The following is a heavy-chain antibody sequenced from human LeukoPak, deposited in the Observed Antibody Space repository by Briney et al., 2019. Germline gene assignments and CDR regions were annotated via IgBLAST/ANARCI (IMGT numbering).Heavy chain of an antibody. D-gene: IGHD3-3*01. V-gene: IGHV3-9*01. CDR1: GFTFDDYA. CDR2: ISWNSGSI. Sequence: GGSLRLSCAASGFTFDDYAMHWVRQAPGKGLEWVSGISWNSGSIGYADSVKGRFTISRDNAKNSLYLQMNSLRAEDTALYYCAKADRGITIDYYFDYWGQGTLVTVSS. CDR3: AKADRGITIDYYFDY. J-gene: IGHJ4*02.